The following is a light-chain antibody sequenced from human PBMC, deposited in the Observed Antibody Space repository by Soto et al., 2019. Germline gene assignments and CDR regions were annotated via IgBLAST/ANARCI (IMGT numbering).Light chain of an antibody. CDR2: EDS. CDR1: SSDVGGYNY. CDR3: SSYTSSSTLNWV. Sequence: QYALTQSASVSGSPGQSITISCTGTSSDVGGYNYVSWYQQHPGKAPKLMIYEDSNRPSGVSNRFSGSKSGNTASLTISGLQAEDEADYYCSSYTSSSTLNWVFGGGTKLTVL. V-gene: IGLV2-14*01. J-gene: IGLJ3*02.